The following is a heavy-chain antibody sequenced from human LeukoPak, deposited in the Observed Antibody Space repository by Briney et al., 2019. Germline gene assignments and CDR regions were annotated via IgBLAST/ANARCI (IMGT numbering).Heavy chain of an antibody. CDR1: GYTFTSYG. D-gene: IGHD2-15*01. Sequence: ASVKVSCKASGYTFTSYGISWVRQAPGQGLEWMGWISAYNGNTNYAQKLQGRVTMTTDTSTSAAYMELRSLRSEDTAVYYCARDYCSGGSCYSYYFDYWGQGTLVTVSS. V-gene: IGHV1-18*01. CDR3: ARDYCSGGSCYSYYFDY. J-gene: IGHJ4*02. CDR2: ISAYNGNT.